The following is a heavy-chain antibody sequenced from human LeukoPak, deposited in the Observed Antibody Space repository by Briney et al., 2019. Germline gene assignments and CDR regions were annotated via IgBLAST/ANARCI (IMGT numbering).Heavy chain of an antibody. CDR1: GFTFSSYS. D-gene: IGHD3-3*01. J-gene: IGHJ5*02. Sequence: PGGSLRLSCAASGFTFSSYSMNWVRQAPGKGLEWVSSISSSSSYIYYADSVKGRFTISRDNAKNSLYLQMNSLRAEDTAVYYCARDGPTPYYDLWSGYYNGFDPWGQGTLVTVSS. CDR3: ARDGPTPYYDLWSGYYNGFDP. CDR2: ISSSSSYI. V-gene: IGHV3-21*01.